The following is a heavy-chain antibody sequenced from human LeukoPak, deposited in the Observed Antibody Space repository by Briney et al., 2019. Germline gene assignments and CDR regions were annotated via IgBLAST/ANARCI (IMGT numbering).Heavy chain of an antibody. J-gene: IGHJ4*02. V-gene: IGHV4-34*01. D-gene: IGHD3-10*01. CDR1: GGSISSYY. CDR3: ARRRYGPRAGFDY. CDR2: INHSGST. Sequence: SETLSLTCTVSGGSISSYYWSWIRQPPGKGLEWIGEINHSGSTNYNPSLKSRVTISVDTSKNQFSLKLSSVTAADTAVYYCARRRYGPRAGFDYWGQGTLVTVSS.